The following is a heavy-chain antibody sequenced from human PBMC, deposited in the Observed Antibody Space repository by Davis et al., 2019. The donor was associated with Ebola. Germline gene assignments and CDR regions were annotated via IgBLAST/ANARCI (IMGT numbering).Heavy chain of an antibody. CDR2: IWYDGSKR. CDR1: GFTFSSYV. V-gene: IGHV3-33*06. CDR3: AKVVVITTLGYFDY. Sequence: PGGSLRLSCAASGFTFSSYVMHWVRQAPGKGLEWVAVIWYDGSKRYYADSVKGRFTVSRDSSKNTLYLEMNSLRAEDTAVYYCAKVVVITTLGYFDYWGQGTLVTVSS. D-gene: IGHD3-22*01. J-gene: IGHJ4*02.